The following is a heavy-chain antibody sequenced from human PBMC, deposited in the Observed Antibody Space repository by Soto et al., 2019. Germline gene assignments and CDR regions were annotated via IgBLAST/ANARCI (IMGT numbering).Heavy chain of an antibody. J-gene: IGHJ5*02. D-gene: IGHD6-13*01. V-gene: IGHV1-18*01. Sequence: ASGMPSCKASVYTFTDSVNSWGRQAPGQGLEWMGWISAYNGNTNYAQKLLGRVTMTTDTSTSTAYMELRSLRSDDTAVYYCARDGSIAAVEDWFDPWGQGTLDTVSA. CDR2: ISAYNGNT. CDR3: ARDGSIAAVEDWFDP. CDR1: VYTFTDSV.